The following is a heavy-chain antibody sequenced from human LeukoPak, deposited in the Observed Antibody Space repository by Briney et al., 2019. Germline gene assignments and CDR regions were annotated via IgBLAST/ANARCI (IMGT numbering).Heavy chain of an antibody. D-gene: IGHD6-19*01. CDR3: ASLGTLVAVAGTTWFDP. J-gene: IGHJ5*02. CDR2: ISYDGSNK. V-gene: IGHV3-30*03. CDR1: GFTFSSYG. Sequence: PGGSLRLSCAASGFTFSSYGMHWVRQAPGKGLEWVAVISYDGSNKYYADSVKGRFTISRDNSKNTLYLQMNSLRAVDTAVYYCASLGTLVAVAGTTWFDPWGQGTLVTVSS.